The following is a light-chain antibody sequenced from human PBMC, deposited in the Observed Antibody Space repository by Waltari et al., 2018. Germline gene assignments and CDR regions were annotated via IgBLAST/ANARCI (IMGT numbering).Light chain of an antibody. CDR1: ALPKRC. Sequence: SYELTQPPSVSVSPGQTARIPCSGAALPKRCPYCYQQKPGQAPVWLIFNDNERPPAIPERFSGSSSGTTVTLTISGVQAEDEADYYCQSTDSTVSYPVVFGGGTKLTVL. CDR3: QSTDSTVSYPVV. J-gene: IGLJ2*01. CDR2: NDN. V-gene: IGLV3-25*03.